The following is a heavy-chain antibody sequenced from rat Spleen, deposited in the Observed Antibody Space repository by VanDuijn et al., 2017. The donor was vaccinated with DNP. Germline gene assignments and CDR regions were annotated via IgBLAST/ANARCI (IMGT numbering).Heavy chain of an antibody. D-gene: IGHD1-2*01. CDR3: ASWAPIAPLSTSNY. Sequence: EVQLVESGGGLVQPGRSLQLSCAASGFTFSDHNMAWVRQAPKKGLEWVATIIYDGSGAYYRDSVKGRFTISRDNAKSTLHLQMASLRSEDTATYYCASWAPIAPLSTSNYWGQGVMVTVSS. CDR1: GFTFSDHN. J-gene: IGHJ2*01. CDR2: IIYDGSGA. V-gene: IGHV5-7*01.